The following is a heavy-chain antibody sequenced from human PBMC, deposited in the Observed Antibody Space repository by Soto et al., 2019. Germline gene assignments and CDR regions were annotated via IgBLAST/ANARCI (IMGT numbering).Heavy chain of an antibody. V-gene: IGHV1-69*01. D-gene: IGHD2-21*02. Sequence: QVQLVLSGAEVKKSGSSVRVSCTASGGTFSNDAISWVRQVPGQGVEWLGRIIPFFGTPDYSQIFRGRLTITADESTGTAYMDLRRLRSDDTAVYYCVREVVTETTLGYFDSWGQGTLVTVSS. J-gene: IGHJ4*02. CDR2: IIPFFGTP. CDR3: VREVVTETTLGYFDS. CDR1: GGTFSNDA.